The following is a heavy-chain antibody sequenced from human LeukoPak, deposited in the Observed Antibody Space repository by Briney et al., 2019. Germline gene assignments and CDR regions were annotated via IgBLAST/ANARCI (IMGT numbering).Heavy chain of an antibody. Sequence: GGSLRLSCAASGFTFSSYAMSWVRQAPGKGLEWVSAISGSGGSTYYADSVKGRFTISRDNTKNSLYLQMNSLRAEDTAVYYCVRIWSGENYGDALDIWGQGTVVTVSS. J-gene: IGHJ3*02. CDR3: VRIWSGENYGDALDI. D-gene: IGHD3-3*01. V-gene: IGHV3-23*01. CDR2: ISGSGGST. CDR1: GFTFSSYA.